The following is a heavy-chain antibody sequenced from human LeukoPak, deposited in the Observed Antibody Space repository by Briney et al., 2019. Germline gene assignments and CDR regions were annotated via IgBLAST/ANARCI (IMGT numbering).Heavy chain of an antibody. CDR2: ISSSSSYI. D-gene: IGHD1-26*01. CDR3: ARGHQDHYSGSYPDDAFDI. CDR1: GFTVSSNY. V-gene: IGHV3-21*01. J-gene: IGHJ3*02. Sequence: PGGSLRLSCAASGFTVSSNYMSWVRQAPGKGLEWVSSISSSSSYIYYADSVKGRFTISRDNAKNSLYLQMNSLRAEDTAVYYCARGHQDHYSGSYPDDAFDIWGQGTMVTVSS.